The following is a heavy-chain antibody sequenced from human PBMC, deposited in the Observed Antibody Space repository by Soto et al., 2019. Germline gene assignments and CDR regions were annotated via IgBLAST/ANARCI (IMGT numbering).Heavy chain of an antibody. Sequence: QVQLVQSGAEVQKPGSSVKVSCKASGGTFSSYAISWVRQAPGQGLEWMGGIIPIFGTANYAQKFQGRVTITADKSTSTAYMELSSLRSEDTAVYYCARADCSSTSCQGIFGPPPGDYWGQGTLVTVSS. V-gene: IGHV1-69*06. J-gene: IGHJ4*02. CDR3: ARADCSSTSCQGIFGPPPGDY. CDR1: GGTFSSYA. D-gene: IGHD2-2*01. CDR2: IIPIFGTA.